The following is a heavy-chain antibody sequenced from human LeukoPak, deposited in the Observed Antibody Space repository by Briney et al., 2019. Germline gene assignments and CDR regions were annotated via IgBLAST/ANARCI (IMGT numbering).Heavy chain of an antibody. J-gene: IGHJ5*02. Sequence: SDTLSLTCTVSGGSISLSSYYWGWSRKPPVKGLKWIGSIYYSGSTYYNSSLKSRVTISVATSKNQFSLKLSSVTAADTAVYYCAITWPWGEGTLVTVSS. CDR1: GGSISLSSYY. CDR3: AITWP. CDR2: IYYSGST. V-gene: IGHV4-39*01.